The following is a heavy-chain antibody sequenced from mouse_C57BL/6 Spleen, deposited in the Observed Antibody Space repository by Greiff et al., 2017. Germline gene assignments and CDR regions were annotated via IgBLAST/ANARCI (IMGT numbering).Heavy chain of an antibody. D-gene: IGHD2-4*01. CDR1: GFSFTSYG. Sequence: QVQLKESGPGLVQPSQSLSITCTVSGFSFTSYGVHWVRQSPGKGLEWLGVIWRGGSTDYNAAFMSRLSITKDNSKSQVFFKMNSLQAEDTAIYYGAKNGDDDDGWDFDVWGTGTTVTVSS. CDR3: AKNGDDDDGWDFDV. V-gene: IGHV2-5*01. J-gene: IGHJ1*03. CDR2: IWRGGST.